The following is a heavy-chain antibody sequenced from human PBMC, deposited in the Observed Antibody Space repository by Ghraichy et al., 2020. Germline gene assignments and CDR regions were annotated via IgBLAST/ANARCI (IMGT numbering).Heavy chain of an antibody. V-gene: IGHV3-13*01. CDR1: GFTFSTYD. J-gene: IGHJ6*02. CDR2: IGSAGDT. D-gene: IGHD1-26*01. CDR3: ARRGPIGRGYYYYGLDV. Sequence: GGSLRLSCAASGFTFSTYDMHWVRQPTGRGLEWVSGIGSAGDTYYPGSVKGRFTISRENANNSLYLQMNSLRAGDTAVYYCARRGPIGRGYYYYGLDVWGQGTTVTVSS.